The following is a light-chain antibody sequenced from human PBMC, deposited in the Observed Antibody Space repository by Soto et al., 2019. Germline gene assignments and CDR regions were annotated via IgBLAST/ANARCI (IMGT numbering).Light chain of an antibody. J-gene: IGKJ4*01. CDR1: QSVSSN. CDR3: QQYNVWPLT. Sequence: IVMTQSPATLSVSPGERATLSCRASQSVSSNLAWYQQKPGQTPKLLIYVASTRATGIPARFSGSGSGTEFPLTISSLQSEDFAVYYCQQYNVWPLTFGGGTKVEFK. CDR2: VAS. V-gene: IGKV3-15*01.